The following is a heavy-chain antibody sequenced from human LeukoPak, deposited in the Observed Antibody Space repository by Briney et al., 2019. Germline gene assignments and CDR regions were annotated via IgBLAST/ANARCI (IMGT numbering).Heavy chain of an antibody. CDR3: AKDRHPARTDGYYFDY. D-gene: IGHD1-14*01. J-gene: IGHJ4*02. CDR1: AFTFRTYG. V-gene: IGHV3-30*18. Sequence: GSSLRLSCAASAFTFRTYGMHWVRQAPGKGLEWVAVISYDANNKYYADSVKGRFTISRDNSKNTLYLQMNSLRPEDTAVYYCAKDRHPARTDGYYFDYWGQGTLVTVSS. CDR2: ISYDANNK.